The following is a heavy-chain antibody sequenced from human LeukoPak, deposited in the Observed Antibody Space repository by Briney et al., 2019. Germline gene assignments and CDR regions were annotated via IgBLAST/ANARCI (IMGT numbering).Heavy chain of an antibody. Sequence: ASVKVSCKASGFTFTSYYMHWVRQAPGQGLEWMGIINPSGGSTSYPQKFQGRVTMTRDTSTSTVYMELSSLRAEDTAVYYCARIRRFPNWFDPWGQGTLVTVSS. J-gene: IGHJ5*02. CDR1: GFTFTSYY. CDR2: INPSGGST. D-gene: IGHD2-21*01. V-gene: IGHV1-46*01. CDR3: ARIRRFPNWFDP.